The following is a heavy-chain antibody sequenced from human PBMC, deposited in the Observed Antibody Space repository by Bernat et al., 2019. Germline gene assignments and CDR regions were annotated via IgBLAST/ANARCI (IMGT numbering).Heavy chain of an antibody. V-gene: IGHV4-39*01. CDR2: IYYSGST. D-gene: IGHD3-10*01. CDR1: GGSISSSSYY. J-gene: IGHJ5*02. Sequence: QLQLQESGPGLVKPSETLSLTCTVSGGSISSSSYYWGWIRQPPGKGLEWIGSIYYSGSTYYNPSLKSRVTISVDTSKNQFSLKLSSVTAADTAVYYCARRRGFTMVRGVMDWFDPWGQGTLVTVSS. CDR3: ARRRGFTMVRGVMDWFDP.